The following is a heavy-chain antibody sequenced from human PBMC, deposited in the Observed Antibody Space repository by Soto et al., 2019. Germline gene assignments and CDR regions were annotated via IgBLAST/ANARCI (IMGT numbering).Heavy chain of an antibody. D-gene: IGHD5-18*01. J-gene: IGHJ5*02. V-gene: IGHV4-34*01. CDR1: GGSFSGYY. Sequence: SETLSLTCAVYGGSFSGYYWSWIRQPPGKGLELIGEINHSGSTNYNPSLKSRVTISVDTSKNQFYLKLSSVTAAGADVYYCARANVDTAMISSCGQGTLVTVSS. CDR3: ARANVDTAMISS. CDR2: INHSGST.